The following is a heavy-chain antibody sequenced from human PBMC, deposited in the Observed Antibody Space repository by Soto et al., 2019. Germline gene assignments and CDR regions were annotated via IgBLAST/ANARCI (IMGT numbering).Heavy chain of an antibody. Sequence: GPPLVNPTHTLTLTCTISGFSLSTRAEGVGWIRQPPGKALEWLAVIYWDDSKTYRPSLESRLTITKDTSKNQVALTMTNMDPVDTATYYCAHAYGGRSLYWGQGTLVTVSS. CDR3: AHAYGGRSLY. D-gene: IGHD1-26*01. CDR2: IYWDDSK. V-gene: IGHV2-5*02. J-gene: IGHJ4*02. CDR1: GFSLSTRAEG.